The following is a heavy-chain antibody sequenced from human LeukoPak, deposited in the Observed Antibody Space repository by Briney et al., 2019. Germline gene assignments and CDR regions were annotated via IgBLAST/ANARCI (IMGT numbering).Heavy chain of an antibody. Sequence: ASVKVSCKASGYTFTDYYMHWVRQAPGQGLEWMGWINPNNGGTKYAQKFQGRVTMTMGTSISAAYMELSRLRSDDTAVFYCARDRGNSGYGGVFDFWGQGTLVTVSS. CDR2: INPNNGGT. V-gene: IGHV1-2*02. CDR3: ARDRGNSGYGGVFDF. D-gene: IGHD5-12*01. J-gene: IGHJ4*02. CDR1: GYTFTDYY.